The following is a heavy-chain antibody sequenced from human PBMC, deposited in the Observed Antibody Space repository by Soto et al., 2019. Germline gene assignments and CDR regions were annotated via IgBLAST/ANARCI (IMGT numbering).Heavy chain of an antibody. V-gene: IGHV4-39*01. D-gene: IGHD6-13*01. CDR1: GGSISSSSYY. Sequence: QLQLQESGPGLVKPSETLSLTCTVSGGSISSSSYYWGWIRQPPGKGLEWIGSIYYRGSTYYNPSLKSRDTICVDPSKDQSRVTQGCGTAADTAVDYCARRGGTAMAAAGSGGHYWGQGTLVTVSS. J-gene: IGHJ4*02. CDR3: ARRGGTAMAAAGSGGHY. CDR2: IYYRGST.